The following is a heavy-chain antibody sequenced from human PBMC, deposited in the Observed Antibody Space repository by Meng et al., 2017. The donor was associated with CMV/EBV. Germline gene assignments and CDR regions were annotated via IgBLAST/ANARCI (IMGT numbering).Heavy chain of an antibody. CDR2: IYYSGST. Sequence: QLQLQGSGPGRVKPSETLSLTCTVSGGSISSSSDYWGWIRQPPGKGLEWIGSIYYSGSTYYNPSLKSRVTISVDTSKNQFSLKLSSVTAADTAVYYCARVRGTFDYWGQGTLVTVSS. CDR3: ARVRGTFDY. D-gene: IGHD3-16*01. V-gene: IGHV4-39*07. CDR1: GGSISSSSDY. J-gene: IGHJ4*02.